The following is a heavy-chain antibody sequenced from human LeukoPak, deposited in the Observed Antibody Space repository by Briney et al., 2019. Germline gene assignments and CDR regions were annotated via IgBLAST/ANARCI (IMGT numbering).Heavy chain of an antibody. CDR3: ATRDNKHLHYFDH. V-gene: IGHV3-23*01. CDR1: GFTFSTYG. CDR2: ISDSGGST. J-gene: IGHJ4*02. D-gene: IGHD1-1*01. Sequence: GGSLRLSCAASGFTFSTYGMSWVRQPPGQGLEWVSVISDSGGSTNYADSVKGRFTISRDNSKNTLYLQMNSLRAEGTAVYYCATRDNKHLHYFDHWGQGTLVTVSS.